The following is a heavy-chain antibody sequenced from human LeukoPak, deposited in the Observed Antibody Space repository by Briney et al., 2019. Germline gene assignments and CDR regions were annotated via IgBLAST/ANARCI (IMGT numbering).Heavy chain of an antibody. J-gene: IGHJ4*02. CDR2: ISSSSSYI. CDR1: GFTFDDYG. Sequence: GGSLRLSCAASGFTFDDYGMNWVRQAPGKGLEWVSSISSSSSYIYYADSVKGRFTISRDNAKNSLYLQMNSLRAEDTAVYYCARDDYYDNSFDYWGQGTLVTVSS. V-gene: IGHV3-21*01. CDR3: ARDDYYDNSFDY. D-gene: IGHD3-22*01.